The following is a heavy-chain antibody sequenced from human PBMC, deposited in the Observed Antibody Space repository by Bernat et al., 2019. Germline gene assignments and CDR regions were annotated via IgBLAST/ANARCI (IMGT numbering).Heavy chain of an antibody. CDR1: GFTFSGYA. CDR3: ARNGYDSSWYQGWIDP. D-gene: IGHD6-13*01. J-gene: IGHJ5*02. CDR2: ISYDGSNK. Sequence: HVQLVESGGGVVQPGRSLRLSCAASGFTFSGYAMYWVRQAPGRGLEWVAVISYDGSNKVYADSVKGRFTISRDNSKNTLYLQMDSLRADDTAVYYCARNGYDSSWYQGWIDPWGQGTRVTVSS. V-gene: IGHV3-30-3*01.